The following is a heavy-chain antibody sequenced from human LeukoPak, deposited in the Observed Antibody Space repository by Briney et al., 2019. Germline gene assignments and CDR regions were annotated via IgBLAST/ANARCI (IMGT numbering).Heavy chain of an antibody. Sequence: GGSLRLSCAASGFTFSSYAMSWVRQAPGKGLEWVSAISGSGGSTYYADSVKGRFTISRDNSKNTLYPQMNSLRAEDTAVYYCAKGEYSSGWYPFDYWGQGTLVTVSS. V-gene: IGHV3-23*01. CDR1: GFTFSSYA. CDR3: AKGEYSSGWYPFDY. CDR2: ISGSGGST. D-gene: IGHD6-19*01. J-gene: IGHJ4*02.